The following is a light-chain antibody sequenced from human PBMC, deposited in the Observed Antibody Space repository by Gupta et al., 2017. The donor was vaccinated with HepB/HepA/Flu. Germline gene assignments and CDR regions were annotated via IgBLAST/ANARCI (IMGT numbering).Light chain of an antibody. Sequence: DLPMTQSPSSLSASVGDRVTITCRASQSISSYLNWYQQKPGKAPKLLIYAASSLQSGVPSRFSGSGSRTDFTRTISSLQPEDVATYYCQQSYSNPRTFGRGTKVEIK. J-gene: IGKJ1*01. V-gene: IGKV1-39*01. CDR2: AAS. CDR3: QQSYSNPRT. CDR1: QSISSY.